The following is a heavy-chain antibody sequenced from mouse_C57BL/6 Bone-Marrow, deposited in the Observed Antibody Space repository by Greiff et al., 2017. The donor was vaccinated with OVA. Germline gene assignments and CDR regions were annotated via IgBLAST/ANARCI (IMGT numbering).Heavy chain of an antibody. V-gene: IGHV2-9-1*01. Sequence: VQVVESGPGLVAPSQSLSITCTVSGFSLTSYAISWVRQPPGKGLEWLGVIWTGGGTNYNSALKSRLSISKDNSKSQVFLKMNSLQTDDTARYYCARKRYYGSSPYFDYWGQGTTLTVSS. J-gene: IGHJ2*01. D-gene: IGHD1-1*01. CDR3: ARKRYYGSSPYFDY. CDR2: IWTGGGT. CDR1: GFSLTSYA.